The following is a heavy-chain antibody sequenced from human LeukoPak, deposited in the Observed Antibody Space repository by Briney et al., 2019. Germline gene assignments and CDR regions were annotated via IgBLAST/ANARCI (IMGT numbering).Heavy chain of an antibody. CDR2: INQYGNEK. CDR1: GFTFSTYW. D-gene: IGHD3-10*01. J-gene: IGHJ4*02. V-gene: IGHV3-7*01. Sequence: GGSLRLSCAASGFTFSTYWMNWVRQAPGKGLEWVANINQYGNEKYYVDSVKGRFTISRDNGKNSLYLEMNSQRAEDTAVYYCATGTEMDRGVIINGHLDYWGQGTLVTASS. CDR3: ATGTEMDRGVIINGHLDY.